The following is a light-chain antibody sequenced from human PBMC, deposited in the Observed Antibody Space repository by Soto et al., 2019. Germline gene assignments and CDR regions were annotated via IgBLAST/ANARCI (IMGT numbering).Light chain of an antibody. V-gene: IGKV3D-15*01. CDR1: QSVNSY. CDR2: GAS. J-gene: IGKJ1*01. Sequence: PGEIATLSCRASQSVNSYLAWYQQKPGQAPRLLIYGASSRATGIPDRFSGSGSGTEFTLTISSLRPDDFATYYCQQYDSYSWTFGQGTKVDIK. CDR3: QQYDSYSWT.